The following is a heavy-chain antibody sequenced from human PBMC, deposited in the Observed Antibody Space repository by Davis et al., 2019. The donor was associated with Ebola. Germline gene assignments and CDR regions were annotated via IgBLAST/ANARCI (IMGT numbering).Heavy chain of an antibody. CDR2: ISAYNGNT. CDR3: ARVAAAGTDYYYYYGMDV. CDR1: GYTFTSYG. Sequence: AASVKVSCKASGYTFTSYGISWVRQAPGQGLEWMGWISAYNGNTNYAQKLQGRVTMTTDTSTSTAYMELRSLRSDDTAVYYCARVAAAGTDYYYYYGMDVWGQGTTVTVSS. V-gene: IGHV1-18*01. J-gene: IGHJ6*02. D-gene: IGHD6-13*01.